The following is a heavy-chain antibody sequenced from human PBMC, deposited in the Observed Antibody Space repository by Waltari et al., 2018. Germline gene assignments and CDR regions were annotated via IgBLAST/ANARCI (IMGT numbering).Heavy chain of an antibody. V-gene: IGHV3-9*01. CDR2: INWKSGNI. CDR1: GFPFDDYA. J-gene: IGHJ4*02. CDR3: AKDGGDGYNTRGFDY. Sequence: EVQLVESGGGLVQPGRSLRLSCAASGFPFDDYAMHWVRQGPGKGLECVSGINWKSGNIAYADSVKGRFTISRDNAKNSLYLQMNSLRAEDTALYYCAKDGGDGYNTRGFDYWGQGTLVTVSS. D-gene: IGHD3-16*01.